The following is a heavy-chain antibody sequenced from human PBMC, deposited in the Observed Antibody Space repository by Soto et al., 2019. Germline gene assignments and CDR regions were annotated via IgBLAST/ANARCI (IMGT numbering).Heavy chain of an antibody. Sequence: EVQLVESGGGLVKPGGSLRLSCAASGFTFSSYSMHWVRQAPGKGLEWVSSISSSSTYIKYADSVKGRFNISRDNAKNALNLQMNSLTAEDTAVYYCAIGDGYFDWSAPRYWGQGTLVTVSS. J-gene: IGHJ4*02. CDR2: ISSSSTYI. D-gene: IGHD3-9*01. V-gene: IGHV3-21*01. CDR3: AIGDGYFDWSAPRY. CDR1: GFTFSSYS.